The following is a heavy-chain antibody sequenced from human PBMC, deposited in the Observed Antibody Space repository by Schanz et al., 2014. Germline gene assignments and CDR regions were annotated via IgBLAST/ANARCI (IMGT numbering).Heavy chain of an antibody. V-gene: IGHV3-23*01. Sequence: EVQLLESGGGLVQPGGSLKLSCAASGLIFSNYGMSWVRQAPGKGLEWVSGFDAHDGRAYYADSAKGRFTISRDNSKNTVYLQMNSLRPGDTAVYYCARESSNDIVLVPGAVFDHWGQGILVTVSS. D-gene: IGHD2-2*01. J-gene: IGHJ4*02. CDR3: ARESSNDIVLVPGAVFDH. CDR1: GLIFSNYG. CDR2: FDAHDGRA.